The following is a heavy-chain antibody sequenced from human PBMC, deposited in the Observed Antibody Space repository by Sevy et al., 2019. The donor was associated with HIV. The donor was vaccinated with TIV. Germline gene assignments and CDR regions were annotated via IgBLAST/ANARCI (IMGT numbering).Heavy chain of an antibody. D-gene: IGHD3-3*01. Sequence: GGSLRLSCTASGFIFGDYTMSWVRQAPGKGLEWVGLIRSKAYGGTTEYAASVKGRFSISRDDPKSIAYLQMNSLKTEDTALYYCNRENSYYDFWSDSSGMDVWGQVTTVTVSS. CDR3: NRENSYYDFWSDSSGMDV. CDR2: IRSKAYGGTT. J-gene: IGHJ6*02. CDR1: GFIFGDYT. V-gene: IGHV3-49*04.